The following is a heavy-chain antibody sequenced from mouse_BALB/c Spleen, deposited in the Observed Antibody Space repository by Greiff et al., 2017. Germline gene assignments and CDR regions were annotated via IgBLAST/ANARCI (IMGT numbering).Heavy chain of an antibody. Sequence: QVQLQQSGPELVRPGVSVKISCKGSGYTFTDYAMHWVKQSHAKSLEWIGVISTYYGNTNYNQKFKGKATMTVDKSSSTAYMELARLTSEDSAIYYCARDYRYSYWYFDVWGAGTTVTVSS. CDR2: ISTYYGNT. D-gene: IGHD2-14*01. J-gene: IGHJ1*01. CDR1: GYTFTDYA. CDR3: ARDYRYSYWYFDV. V-gene: IGHV1-67*01.